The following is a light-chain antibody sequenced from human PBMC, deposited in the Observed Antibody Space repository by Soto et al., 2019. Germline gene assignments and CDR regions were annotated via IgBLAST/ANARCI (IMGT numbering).Light chain of an antibody. CDR3: MQALQTWT. V-gene: IGKV2-28*01. Sequence: DIVMTQSPLSLPVTPGEPASISCKSSQSLLHSNGFNYLDWYLQKPGQSPQHLIYLGSNRAPGVPDRFSGSASGTDFTLKISRVEAEDVGVYYCMQALQTWTFGQGTKVEIK. CDR2: LGS. CDR1: QSLLHSNGFNY. J-gene: IGKJ1*01.